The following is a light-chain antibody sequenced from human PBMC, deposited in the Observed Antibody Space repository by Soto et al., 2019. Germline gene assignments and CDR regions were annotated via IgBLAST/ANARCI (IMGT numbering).Light chain of an antibody. CDR2: GAS. CDR1: QSVSSSY. Sequence: EIVLTQSPGTLSLTPGERATLSCRASQSVSSSYFAWYQQKPGQAPRLLIYGASSRATGIPDRFTGSGSGTDFTLTINRVEPEDFAVYFCQQYAGSPRTFGQGTKGDIK. CDR3: QQYAGSPRT. V-gene: IGKV3-20*01. J-gene: IGKJ1*01.